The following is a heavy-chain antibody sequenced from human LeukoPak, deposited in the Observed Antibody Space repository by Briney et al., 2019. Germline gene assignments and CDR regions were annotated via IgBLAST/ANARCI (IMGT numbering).Heavy chain of an antibody. Sequence: ASVKVSCKASGYTFTSYYMHWVRQAPGQGLEWMGIINPSGGSTSYAQKFQGRVTITADESTGTAYMELSSLRSEDTAVYYCARGPHGRIYDILTGFDYWGQGTLVTVSS. CDR3: ARGPHGRIYDILTGFDY. CDR1: GYTFTSYY. D-gene: IGHD3-9*01. CDR2: INPSGGST. V-gene: IGHV1-46*01. J-gene: IGHJ4*02.